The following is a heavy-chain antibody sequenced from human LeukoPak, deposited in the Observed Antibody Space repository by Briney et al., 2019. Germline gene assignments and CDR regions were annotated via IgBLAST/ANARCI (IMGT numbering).Heavy chain of an antibody. J-gene: IGHJ3*02. CDR1: GFTFSSHV. D-gene: IGHD3-16*01. CDR2: LSGSGEST. CDR3: GKGSGGWGSSDI. Sequence: HSGGSLRLFCVPSGFTFSSHVMSWVRQAPGKGLEWVSSLSGSGESTLYADSVKGRFTISRDNSKNTLFLQMYSLRADDTAVYRCGKGSGGWGSSDIWGAGELVTVSS. V-gene: IGHV3-23*01.